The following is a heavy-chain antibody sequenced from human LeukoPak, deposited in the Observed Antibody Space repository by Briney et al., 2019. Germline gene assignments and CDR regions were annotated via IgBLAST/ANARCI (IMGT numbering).Heavy chain of an antibody. V-gene: IGHV3-23*01. D-gene: IGHD1-26*01. CDR1: GFTFSSYG. Sequence: LSGGSLRLSCAASGFTFSSYGMSWVRQAPGKGLEWVSAISGSGGSTYYADSVKGRFTISRDNARKSVYLQMNSLRVEDTAIYYCARRRDSGSLQHFDYWGQGTLVTVSS. J-gene: IGHJ4*02. CDR2: ISGSGGST. CDR3: ARRRDSGSLQHFDY.